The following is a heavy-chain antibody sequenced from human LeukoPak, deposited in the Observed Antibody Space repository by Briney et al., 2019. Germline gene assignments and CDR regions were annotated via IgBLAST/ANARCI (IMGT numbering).Heavy chain of an antibody. CDR3: ARPHSVPYDYYDSSGYYGY. CDR2: IIPILGIA. J-gene: IGHJ4*02. D-gene: IGHD3-22*01. Sequence: SVKVSCKASGYTFTSYAISWVRQAPGQGLEWMGRIIPILGIANYAQKFQGRVTITADKSTSTAYMELSSLRSEDTAVYYCARPHSVPYDYYDSSGYYGYWGQGTLVTVSS. CDR1: GYTFTSYA. V-gene: IGHV1-69*04.